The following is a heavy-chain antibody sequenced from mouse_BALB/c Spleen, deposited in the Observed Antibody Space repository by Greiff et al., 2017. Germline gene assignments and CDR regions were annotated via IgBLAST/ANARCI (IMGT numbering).Heavy chain of an antibody. V-gene: IGHV1-7*01. J-gene: IGHJ2*01. CDR2: INPSTGYT. Sequence: VQLQQSGAELAKPGASVKMSCKASGYTFTSYWMHWVKQRPGQGLEWIGYINPSTGYTEYNQKFKDKATLTADKSSSTAYMQLSSLTSEDSAVYYCARLRGITTAYFDYWGQGTTLTVSS. CDR3: ARLRGITTAYFDY. CDR1: GYTFTSYW. D-gene: IGHD1-2*01.